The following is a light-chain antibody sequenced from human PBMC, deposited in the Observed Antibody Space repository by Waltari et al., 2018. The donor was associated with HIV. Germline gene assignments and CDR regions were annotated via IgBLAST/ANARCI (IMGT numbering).Light chain of an antibody. V-gene: IGKV3-11*01. CDR2: DAS. J-gene: IGKJ2*01. Sequence: EIVLTQSPATLSLSPGERATLSCRASQSVSSYLTWYKQKPGQAPRLLIYDASNRATGIPARFSGSGSGTDFTLTISSLEPEDFAVYYCHQRSNWPPYTFGQGTKLEIK. CDR1: QSVSSY. CDR3: HQRSNWPPYT.